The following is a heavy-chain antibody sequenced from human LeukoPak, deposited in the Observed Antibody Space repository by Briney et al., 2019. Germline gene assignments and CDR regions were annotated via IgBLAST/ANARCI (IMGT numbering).Heavy chain of an antibody. V-gene: IGHV4-34*01. Sequence: PSETLSLTCAVCGGSFSGYYWSWIRQPPGKGLEWSGEINHSGSTNYNPSLKSRVTISVDTSKNQFSLKLSSVTAADTAVYYCARGRNYDFWCGQKKNAFDIWGQGTMVTVSS. CDR2: INHSGST. CDR3: ARGRNYDFWCGQKKNAFDI. J-gene: IGHJ3*02. D-gene: IGHD3-3*01. CDR1: GGSFSGYY.